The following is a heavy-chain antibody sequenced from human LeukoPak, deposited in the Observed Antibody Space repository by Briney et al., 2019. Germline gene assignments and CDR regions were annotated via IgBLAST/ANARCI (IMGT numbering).Heavy chain of an antibody. D-gene: IGHD3-22*01. CDR3: AKVRTYYYDSSGYYYSGIDY. J-gene: IGHJ4*02. CDR1: GFTFSSYA. Sequence: GGSLRLSCAASGFTFSSYAMSWVRQAPGKGLEWVSAISGSGGSTYYADSVKGRFTISRDNSKNTLYLQMNSLGAEDTAVYYCAKVRTYYYDSSGYYYSGIDYWGQGTLVTVSS. V-gene: IGHV3-23*01. CDR2: ISGSGGST.